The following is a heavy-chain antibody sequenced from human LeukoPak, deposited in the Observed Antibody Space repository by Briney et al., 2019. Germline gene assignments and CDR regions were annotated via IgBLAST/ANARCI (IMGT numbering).Heavy chain of an antibody. V-gene: IGHV3-48*02. D-gene: IGHD3-9*01. Sequence: GGSLRLSCAASGFTFSSYVMSWVRQAPGKGLEWVSYINHNGKIIYYADSVKGRFTISRDNAKNSLYLQMNSLRDEDTAVYYCARDNDWAFDCWGQGTLVTVSS. CDR2: INHNGKII. J-gene: IGHJ4*02. CDR3: ARDNDWAFDC. CDR1: GFTFSSYV.